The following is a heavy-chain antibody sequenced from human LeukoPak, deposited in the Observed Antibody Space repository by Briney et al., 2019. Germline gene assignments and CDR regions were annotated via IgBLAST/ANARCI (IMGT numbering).Heavy chain of an antibody. CDR3: ASDSGTTGEVKFDP. CDR1: GGSIRSY. CDR2: IYGSGST. J-gene: IGHJ5*02. D-gene: IGHD3-10*01. Sequence: SETLSLTCTVSGGSIRSYWSWIRQPAGKGLEWIGRIYGSGSTDYNPSLKSRVTMSIDTSKNQFSLNLISVTAADTAVYYCASDSGTTGEVKFDPWGQGTLVTVSS. V-gene: IGHV4-4*07.